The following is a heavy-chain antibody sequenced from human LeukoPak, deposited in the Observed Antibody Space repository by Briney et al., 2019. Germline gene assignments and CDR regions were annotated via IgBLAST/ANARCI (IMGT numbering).Heavy chain of an antibody. Sequence: SVKVSCKASGGTFSSYAISWVRQAPGQGLEWMGGIIPIFGTANYAQKFQGRVTITADESTSTAYMELSSLKSEDTAVYYCARVRFARGRLWFGEPDDSWDYGMDVWGQGTTVTVSS. V-gene: IGHV1-69*13. CDR1: GGTFSSYA. D-gene: IGHD3-10*01. CDR3: ARVRFARGRLWFGEPDDSWDYGMDV. CDR2: IIPIFGTA. J-gene: IGHJ6*02.